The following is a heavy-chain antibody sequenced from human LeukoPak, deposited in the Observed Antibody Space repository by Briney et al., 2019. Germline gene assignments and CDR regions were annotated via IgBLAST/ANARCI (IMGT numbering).Heavy chain of an antibody. J-gene: IGHJ4*01. V-gene: IGHV6-1*01. CDR2: TYYRSKWYN. Sequence: SQTLSLTCAISGDSVSSNTAAWNWIRLSPSRGLEWLGRTYYRSKWYNAYAVSVKSRITINPDTSKNHFSLQLNSVTPEDTAVYYCARAGFCSGSDCYSRFDSGGQGTLVTVSS. D-gene: IGHD2-15*01. CDR1: GDSVSSNTAA. CDR3: ARAGFCSGSDCYSRFDS.